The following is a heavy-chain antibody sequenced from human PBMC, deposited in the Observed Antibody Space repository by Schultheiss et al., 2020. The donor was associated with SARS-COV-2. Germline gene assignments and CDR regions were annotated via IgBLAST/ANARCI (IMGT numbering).Heavy chain of an antibody. V-gene: IGHV3-30*03. CDR3: ARGGYSGYDYWPYDY. CDR2: ISYDGSNK. Sequence: GGSLRLSCAASGFTFSSYGMHWVRQAPGKGLEWVAVISYDGSNKYYADSVKGRFTISRDNAKNTLYLQMNSLGAEDTAVYYCARGGYSGYDYWPYDYWGQGTLVTVSS. CDR1: GFTFSSYG. D-gene: IGHD5-12*01. J-gene: IGHJ4*02.